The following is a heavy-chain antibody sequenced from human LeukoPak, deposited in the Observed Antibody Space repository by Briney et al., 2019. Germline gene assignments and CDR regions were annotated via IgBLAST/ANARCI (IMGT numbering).Heavy chain of an antibody. J-gene: IGHJ6*02. Sequence: GGSLRLSCAASGFTFSSYSMNWVRQAPGKGLEWVSYISSSSSTIYYADSVKGRFTISRDNAKNSLYLQMNSLRAEDTAVYYCARDSDVFFYGMDVWGQGTTVTVSS. V-gene: IGHV3-48*04. CDR3: ARDSDVFFYGMDV. CDR1: GFTFSSYS. D-gene: IGHD3-10*02. CDR2: ISSSSSTI.